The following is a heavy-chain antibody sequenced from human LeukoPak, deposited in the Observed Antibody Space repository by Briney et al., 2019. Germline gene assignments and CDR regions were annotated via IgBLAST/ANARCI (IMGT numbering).Heavy chain of an antibody. CDR2: IYHSGST. Sequence: PSQTLSLTCTVSGGSISSGGYYWSWIRQPPGKGLEWIGYIYHSGSTYYNPSLKSRVTISVDRSKNQFSLKLSSVTAADTAVYYCARGEVFLEWYPPANWFDPWGQGTLVTVSS. CDR3: ARGEVFLEWYPPANWFDP. V-gene: IGHV4-30-2*01. J-gene: IGHJ5*02. CDR1: GGSISSGGYY. D-gene: IGHD3-3*01.